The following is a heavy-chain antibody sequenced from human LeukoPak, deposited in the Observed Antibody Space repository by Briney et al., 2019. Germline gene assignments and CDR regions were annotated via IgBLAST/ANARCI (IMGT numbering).Heavy chain of an antibody. CDR1: GFTVRDFW. J-gene: IGHJ4*02. V-gene: IGHV3-7*01. Sequence: GGSLRLSCAASGFTVRDFWMAWVRQAPGKGLEWVAHIKEDRTADYYVDSVKGRFIISKDDGKNSLHLQMNSLRVEDTAVYYCVRGGWELDYWGQGTLVTVSS. CDR3: VRGGWELDY. CDR2: IKEDRTAD. D-gene: IGHD4-23*01.